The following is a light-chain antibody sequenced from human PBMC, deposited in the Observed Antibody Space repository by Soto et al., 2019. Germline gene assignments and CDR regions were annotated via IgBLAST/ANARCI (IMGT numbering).Light chain of an antibody. V-gene: IGKV1-39*01. CDR3: QQSYSAPWT. Sequence: DIPMTQSPSSLSASVGDRVTITCRASQSISTFLNWYQGKPGKAPKLLIQGASSLRSGVPSRFSGSGSGTDFTLTISSLQPEDFATFYCQQSYSAPWTFGQGTKVEIK. CDR2: GAS. CDR1: QSISTF. J-gene: IGKJ1*01.